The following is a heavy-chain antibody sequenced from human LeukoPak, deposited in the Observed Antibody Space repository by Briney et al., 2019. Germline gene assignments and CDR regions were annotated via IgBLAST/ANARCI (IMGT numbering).Heavy chain of an antibody. D-gene: IGHD5-18*01. CDR3: ARVDSYGPTFDY. CDR2: ISSSGRMI. CDR1: GFTFSSYE. Sequence: PGGSLRLSCAASGFTFSSYEMNGVRQAPGEGLEWVSYISSSGRMIHYADSVKGRFTISRDNAKNTLYLQMNSLRADDTAVYYCARVDSYGPTFDYWGQGTLVTVSS. J-gene: IGHJ4*02. V-gene: IGHV3-48*03.